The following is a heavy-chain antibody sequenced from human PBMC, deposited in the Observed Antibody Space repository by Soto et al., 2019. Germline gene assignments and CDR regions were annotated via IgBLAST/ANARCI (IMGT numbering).Heavy chain of an antibody. CDR3: AREVDIVATISYYGMEV. Sequence: ASVKVSCKASGYTFTRYGISWVRQAPGQGLEWMGWISGYNGDTNYAQKFQGRVTMTVDTSTTTAFMELTGLTSDDRAVYYCAREVDIVATISYYGMEVWGQGTTVTVSS. D-gene: IGHD5-12*01. CDR2: ISGYNGDT. J-gene: IGHJ6*02. CDR1: GYTFTRYG. V-gene: IGHV1-18*01.